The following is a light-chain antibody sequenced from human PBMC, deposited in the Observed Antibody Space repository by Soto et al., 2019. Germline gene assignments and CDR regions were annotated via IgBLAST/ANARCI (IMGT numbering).Light chain of an antibody. CDR1: DRDIGAYIF. CDR2: EVF. V-gene: IGLV2-14*03. J-gene: IGLJ1*01. CDR3: ASFTTRTTYV. Sequence: QSALAQPASVSGSPGQSITISCSGTDRDIGAYIFVSWYQQHPGKAPKLLLYEVFNRPSGVSNRFSGSKSGNTASLTISGLQAEDEAEYFCASFTTRTTYVFGTGTKVTVL.